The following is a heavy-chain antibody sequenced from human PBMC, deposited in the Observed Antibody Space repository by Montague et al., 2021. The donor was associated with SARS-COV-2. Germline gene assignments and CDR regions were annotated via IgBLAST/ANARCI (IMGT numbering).Heavy chain of an antibody. V-gene: IGHV4-59*01. CDR1: GGSISSDY. D-gene: IGHD5-24*01. J-gene: IGHJ5*02. CDR3: AREDRWNWFDP. Sequence: SETLSLTCSVSGGSISSDYWSWIRQSPGKGLEWIGYIYYRGTTNYNPSLKSRATFSVDTSKNQFSLKLISVTAADTAVYFCAREDRWNWFDPWGQGTLVIVSS. CDR2: IYYRGTT.